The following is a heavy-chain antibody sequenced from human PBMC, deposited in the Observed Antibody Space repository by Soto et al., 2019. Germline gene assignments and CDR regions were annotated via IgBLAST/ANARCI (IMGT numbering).Heavy chain of an antibody. Sequence: SVKVSCKASGATFSSYAISWVRQAPGQGLEWMGGIIPIFGTANYAQKFQGRVTITADESTSTAYMELSSLRSEDTAVYYCARDLRGTTRLGYWGQGTLVTVSS. J-gene: IGHJ4*02. CDR2: IIPIFGTA. V-gene: IGHV1-69*13. CDR1: GATFSSYA. D-gene: IGHD1-26*01. CDR3: ARDLRGTTRLGY.